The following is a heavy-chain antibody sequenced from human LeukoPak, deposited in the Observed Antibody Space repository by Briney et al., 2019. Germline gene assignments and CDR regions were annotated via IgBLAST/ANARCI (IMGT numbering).Heavy chain of an antibody. V-gene: IGHV3-23*01. CDR1: GFTFRSNG. CDR3: AELGITMIGGV. J-gene: IGHJ6*04. D-gene: IGHD3-10*02. CDR2: ILGSGGAT. Sequence: GGSLRLSCVASGFTFRSNGMTWIRQVPGKGLQWVSAILGSGGATYYSDSVRGRFTISRDNAKNSLYLQMNSLRAEDTAVYYCAELGITMIGGVWGKGTTVTISS.